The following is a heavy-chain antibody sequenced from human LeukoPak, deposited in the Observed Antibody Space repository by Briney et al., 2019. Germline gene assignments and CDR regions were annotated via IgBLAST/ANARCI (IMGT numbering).Heavy chain of an antibody. D-gene: IGHD5-18*01. CDR2: IDISASYT. Sequence: GGSLRLSCAASGFTFTDYYMSWIRQAPGKGLEWVSYIDISASYTNYADSVKGRFTISRDNAENSLYLQMNSLRAEDTAVYYCARDRSAVEDYWGQGALVTVSS. V-gene: IGHV3-11*06. CDR1: GFTFTDYY. CDR3: ARDRSAVEDY. J-gene: IGHJ4*02.